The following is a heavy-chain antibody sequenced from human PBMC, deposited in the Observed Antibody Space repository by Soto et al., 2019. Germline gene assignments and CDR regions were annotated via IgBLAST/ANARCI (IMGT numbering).Heavy chain of an antibody. V-gene: IGHV4-30-4*01. CDR3: ASTADYEYYFDY. Sequence: LSLTCTVSGGSISSGDYYWSWIRQPPGKGLEWIGYIYYSGSTYYNPSLKSRVTISVDTSKNQFSLKLSSVTAADTAVYYCASTADYEYYFDYWGQGTLVTVSS. J-gene: IGHJ4*02. CDR1: GGSISSGDYY. D-gene: IGHD4-17*01. CDR2: IYYSGST.